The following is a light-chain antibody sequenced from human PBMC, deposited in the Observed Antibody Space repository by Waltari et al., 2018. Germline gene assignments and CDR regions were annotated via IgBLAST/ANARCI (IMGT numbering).Light chain of an antibody. CDR3: QQYGGSSLT. CDR2: DAS. V-gene: IGKV3D-20*01. J-gene: IGKJ4*01. CDR1: QSISSRS. Sequence: EIVLTQSPATLSLSPGDRATLSCGASQSISSRSLAWYQQKPGLAPRLLIYDASSRATGIPDRFSGSGSGTDFTLTISRLEPEDFAVYHCQQYGGSSLTFGGGTRVEIK.